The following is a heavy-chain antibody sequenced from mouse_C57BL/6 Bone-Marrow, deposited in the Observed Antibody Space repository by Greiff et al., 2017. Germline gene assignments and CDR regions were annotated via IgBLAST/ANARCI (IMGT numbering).Heavy chain of an antibody. D-gene: IGHD4-1*01. Sequence: VQLQQPGAELVKPGASVKMSCKASGYTFTSYWITRVKQRPGPGLEWIGDISPTSGRTNYNEKFKSKAILTVDTSSDTAYMQVSSLTSEDSAVFSCANSGPLGRSFDYWGQGTTLTVSS. CDR2: ISPTSGRT. V-gene: IGHV1-55*01. CDR1: GYTFTSYW. J-gene: IGHJ2*01. CDR3: ANSGPLGRSFDY.